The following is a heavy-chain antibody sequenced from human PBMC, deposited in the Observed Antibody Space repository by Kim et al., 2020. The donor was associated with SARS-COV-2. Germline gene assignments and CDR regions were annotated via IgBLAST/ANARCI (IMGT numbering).Heavy chain of an antibody. CDR2: IYPGDSDT. CDR3: ARHRLCGGDPYDAFDI. Sequence: GESLKISCKGSGYTFTSYWIGWVRQMPGKGLEWMGIIYPGDSDTRYSPSFQGQVTISADKSISTAYLQWSSRKASDTAIYYCARHRLCGGDPYDAFDIWGQGTMVTVSS. D-gene: IGHD2-21*02. CDR1: GYTFTSYW. J-gene: IGHJ3*02. V-gene: IGHV5-51*01.